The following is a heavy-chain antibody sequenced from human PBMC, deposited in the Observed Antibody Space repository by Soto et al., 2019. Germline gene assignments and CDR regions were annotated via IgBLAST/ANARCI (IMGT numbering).Heavy chain of an antibody. Sequence: QVQLVESGGGLVKPGGSLRLSCASSGFTFSDYYMSWIRQAPGKGLEWVSYISSSGSTIYYADSVKGRFTNSRDNAKNSLYLQMHSLGAEDSAVYYWARVTRDYEGGAFDIWGQVKMVTVSS. CDR1: GFTFSDYY. V-gene: IGHV3-11*01. D-gene: IGHD4-17*01. CDR2: ISSSGSTI. CDR3: ARVTRDYEGGAFDI. J-gene: IGHJ3*02.